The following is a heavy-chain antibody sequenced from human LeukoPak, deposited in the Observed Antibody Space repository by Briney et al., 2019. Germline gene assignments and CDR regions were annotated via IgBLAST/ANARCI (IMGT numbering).Heavy chain of an antibody. CDR3: ARDGRYYYDSSGYYDDEMEDY. Sequence: ASVKVSCKASGYTFTGYYMHWVRQAPGQGLEWMGWINPNSGGTNYAQKFQGRVTMTRDTSISTAYMELSRLRSDDTAVYYCARDGRYYYDSSGYYDDEMEDYWGQGTLVTVSS. V-gene: IGHV1-2*02. J-gene: IGHJ4*02. D-gene: IGHD3-22*01. CDR1: GYTFTGYY. CDR2: INPNSGGT.